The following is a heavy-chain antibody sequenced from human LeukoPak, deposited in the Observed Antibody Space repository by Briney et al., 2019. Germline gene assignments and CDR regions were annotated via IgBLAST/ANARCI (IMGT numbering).Heavy chain of an antibody. Sequence: PSETLSLTCTVSGGSISGYYWSWIRQPPGKGLEYIGYIYYSGSTNYNPSLKSRVTISVDTSKNQFSLRLSSVTAADTAVYYCASTWVVVAANVYFDYWGQGTLVTVSS. D-gene: IGHD2-15*01. V-gene: IGHV4-59*08. J-gene: IGHJ4*02. CDR1: GGSISGYY. CDR3: ASTWVVVAANVYFDY. CDR2: IYYSGST.